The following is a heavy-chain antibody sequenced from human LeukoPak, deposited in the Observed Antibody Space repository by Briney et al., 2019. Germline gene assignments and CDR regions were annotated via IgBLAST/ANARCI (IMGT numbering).Heavy chain of an antibody. CDR1: GFTFSSYW. CDR2: IKQDGSDK. CDR3: ARKYCSTTSCLFDN. D-gene: IGHD2-2*01. V-gene: IGHV3-7*02. J-gene: IGHJ4*02. Sequence: GGSLRLSCAASGFTFSSYWMTWVRQAPGKGLEWVANIKQDGSDKYYVDSVKGRFTISRDNAKNSLYLQMNSLRAEDTAVYYCARKYCSTTSCLFDNWGQGTLVTVSS.